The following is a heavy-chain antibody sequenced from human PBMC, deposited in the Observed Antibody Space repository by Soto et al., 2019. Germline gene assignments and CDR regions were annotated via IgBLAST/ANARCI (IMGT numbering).Heavy chain of an antibody. CDR2: ISYDGSNK. CDR1: GFTFSSYG. CDR3: AKDLAIQYYDSSGYNYYYGMDV. V-gene: IGHV3-30*18. Sequence: QVQLVESGGGVVQPGRSLRLSCAASGFTFSSYGMHWVRQAPGKGLEWVAVISYDGSNKYYADSVKGRFTISRDNSKNTLYLQMNSLRAEDTAVYYCAKDLAIQYYDSSGYNYYYGMDVWGQGTTVTASS. D-gene: IGHD3-22*01. J-gene: IGHJ6*02.